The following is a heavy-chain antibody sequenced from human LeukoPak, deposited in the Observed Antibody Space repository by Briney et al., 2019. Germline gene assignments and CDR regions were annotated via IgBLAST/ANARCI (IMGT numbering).Heavy chain of an antibody. V-gene: IGHV3-30-3*01. CDR1: GFIFSSYA. J-gene: IGHJ4*02. D-gene: IGHD3-10*01. CDR2: ISYDGSNK. Sequence: GGSLRLSCAASGFIFSSYAMHWVREAPGKGLEWVAVISYDGSNKYYADSVKGRFTISRDNSKNTLYLQMNSLRAEDTAVYYCARDPLIYWGQGTLVTVSS. CDR3: ARDPLIY.